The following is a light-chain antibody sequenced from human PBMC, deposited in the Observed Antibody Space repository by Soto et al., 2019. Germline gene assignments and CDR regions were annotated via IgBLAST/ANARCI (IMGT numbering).Light chain of an antibody. V-gene: IGKV1-5*03. Sequence: DIQMTQSPSTLSASVGDRVTITCRASQSITNCLAWYQQKPGKAPKLLIFDASSLRSGVPSRFSGSGSGTEFTLTISSLQPEDFATYYCQQHNPHSPYTFGQGTKLEIK. CDR2: DAS. CDR1: QSITNC. CDR3: QQHNPHSPYT. J-gene: IGKJ2*01.